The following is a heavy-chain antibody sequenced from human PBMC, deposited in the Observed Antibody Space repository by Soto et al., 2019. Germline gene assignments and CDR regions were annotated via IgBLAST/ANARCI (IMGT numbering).Heavy chain of an antibody. Sequence: SETLSLTCTVSGGPISGDDWSWIRQPPGRGLEWIAYIDHTGATKYNPSLNPSLKSRVTMSTDPSKNQFSLTLISVTAADTAVYYCAREEYVGFNCFAPWGQGTLVTVSS. V-gene: IGHV4-59*12. CDR1: GGPISGDD. J-gene: IGHJ5*02. D-gene: IGHD3-16*01. CDR2: IDHTGAT. CDR3: AREEYVGFNCFAP.